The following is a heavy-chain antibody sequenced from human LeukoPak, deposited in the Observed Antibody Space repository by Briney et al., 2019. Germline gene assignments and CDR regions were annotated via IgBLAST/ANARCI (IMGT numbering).Heavy chain of an antibody. J-gene: IGHJ4*02. D-gene: IGHD3-16*01. Sequence: PGGSLRLSCAASGFTFDDYAMHWVRQAPGKGLEWVSGISWNSGSIGYADSVKGRFTISRDNAKNSLYLQMNSLRAEDTALYYCAKARSSQGGLITPPFDYWGQGTLVTVSS. V-gene: IGHV3-9*01. CDR2: ISWNSGSI. CDR1: GFTFDDYA. CDR3: AKARSSQGGLITPPFDY.